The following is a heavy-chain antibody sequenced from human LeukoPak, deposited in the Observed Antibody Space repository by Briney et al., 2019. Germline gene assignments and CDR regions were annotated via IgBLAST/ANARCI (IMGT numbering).Heavy chain of an antibody. J-gene: IGHJ2*01. V-gene: IGHV3-74*03. CDR3: ARAGNYYFDL. CDR2: INGDGSNT. Sequence: GGSLRLSCAASGFTFSSHWMHWVRQAPGKGLVWVSRINGDGSNTTYADSVKGRFTISRDNAKNTLYLQMNSLRTEDAAVYYCARAGNYYFDLWGRGTQVTVSS. CDR1: GFTFSSHW. D-gene: IGHD1-7*01.